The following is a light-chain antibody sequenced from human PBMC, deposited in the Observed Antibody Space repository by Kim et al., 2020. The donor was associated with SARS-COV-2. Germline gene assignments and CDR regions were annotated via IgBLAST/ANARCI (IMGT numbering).Light chain of an antibody. J-gene: IGLJ3*02. CDR3: QTWGTGIKV. V-gene: IGLV4-69*01. CDR2: INSDGSH. CDR1: GGHSSNA. Sequence: QLVLTQSPSASASLGASVRLTCTLSGGHSSNAIAWHQQQPKKGPRYLMKINSDGSHSKGDGIPDRFSGSSSGAERYLTISSLQSEDEADYYCQTWGTGIKVFGGGTQLTVL.